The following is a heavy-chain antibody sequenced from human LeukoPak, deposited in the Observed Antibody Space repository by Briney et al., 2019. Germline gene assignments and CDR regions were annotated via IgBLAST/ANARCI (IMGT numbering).Heavy chain of an antibody. V-gene: IGHV1-2*04. CDR2: INPNSGGT. CDR1: GYTFTGYY. Sequence: ASVKVSCKASGYTFTGYYMHWVRQAPGQGLEWMGWINPNSGGTNYAQKFQGWVTMTRDTSISTAYMELSRLRSDDTAVYYCARSLFRLSLDGMDVWGQGTTVTVSS. D-gene: IGHD3-16*02. J-gene: IGHJ6*02. CDR3: ARSLFRLSLDGMDV.